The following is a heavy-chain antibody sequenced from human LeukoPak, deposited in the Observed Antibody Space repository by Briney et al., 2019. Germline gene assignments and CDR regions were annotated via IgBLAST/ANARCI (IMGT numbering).Heavy chain of an antibody. Sequence: GGSLRLSCAASGFTFSSYAMNWVRQAPGKGLEWVSGISGSGGNTFYADSVKGRFTIPRDNSKSTLNLQMNSLRPDDTATYFCAKTDSGGYHRGNYDFWGQGTLVTVSS. CDR1: GFTFSSYA. CDR2: ISGSGGNT. D-gene: IGHD3-22*01. J-gene: IGHJ4*02. CDR3: AKTDSGGYHRGNYDF. V-gene: IGHV3-23*01.